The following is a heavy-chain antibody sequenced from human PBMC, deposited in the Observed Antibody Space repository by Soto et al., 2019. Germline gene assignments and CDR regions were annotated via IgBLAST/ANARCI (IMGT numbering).Heavy chain of an antibody. CDR3: ASRTIAWWFDP. V-gene: IGHV4-59*12. CDR1: GGSISSYY. J-gene: IGHJ5*02. CDR2: IYYSGST. Sequence: SETLSLTCTVSGGSISSYYWSWIRQPPGKGLEWIGYIYYSGSTNYNPSLKSRVTISVDTSKNQFSLKLSSVTAADTAVYYCASRTIAWWFDPWGQGTLVTVSS. D-gene: IGHD6-13*01.